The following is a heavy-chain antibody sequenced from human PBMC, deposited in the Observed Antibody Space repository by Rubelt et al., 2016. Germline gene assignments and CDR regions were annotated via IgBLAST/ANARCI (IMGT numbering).Heavy chain of an antibody. CDR2: INHSGST. V-gene: IGHV4-34*01. CDR1: GGSFSGYY. D-gene: IGHD2-2*02. Sequence: QVQLQQWGAGLLKPSETLSLTCAVYGGSFSGYYWSWIRQPPGKGLEWIGEINHSGSTNYNPSLKSRVTISVDTSKNQFSLKLSSVTAADTDVDYCRINCSSTSCYNDYWGQGTLVTVSS. J-gene: IGHJ4*02. CDR3: RINCSSTSCYNDY.